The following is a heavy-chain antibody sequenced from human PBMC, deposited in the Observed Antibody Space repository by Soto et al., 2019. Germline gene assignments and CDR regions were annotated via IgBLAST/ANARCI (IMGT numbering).Heavy chain of an antibody. CDR2: IRSKAHGGTT. Sequence: SLRLSFTASGFTFGDYAMSWFRQAPGMGLEWVGFIRSKAHGGTTEYAASVKGRFTISRDDSKSIAYLQMNSLKTEDTAVYYCTTSGRYDPFDYWGQGSLVTVSS. D-gene: IGHD1-26*01. CDR3: TTSGRYDPFDY. V-gene: IGHV3-49*03. J-gene: IGHJ4*02. CDR1: GFTFGDYA.